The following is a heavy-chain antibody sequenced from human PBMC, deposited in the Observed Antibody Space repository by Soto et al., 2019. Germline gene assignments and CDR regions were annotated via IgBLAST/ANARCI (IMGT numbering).Heavy chain of an antibody. V-gene: IGHV1-3*01. J-gene: IGHJ4*02. CDR3: ARVPPWGDSGSLYIQNYDS. CDR2: INVGSGNT. Sequence: GASVKVSCKSSGNSFVTYAIHLVRQAPGQRXQWMGWINVGSGNTKYAQDFQGRVTFTRDTAATTTFMELSSLRSEDAAVYYCARVPPWGDSGSLYIQNYDSWGQGTLVTVSS. CDR1: GNSFVTYA. D-gene: IGHD3-10*01.